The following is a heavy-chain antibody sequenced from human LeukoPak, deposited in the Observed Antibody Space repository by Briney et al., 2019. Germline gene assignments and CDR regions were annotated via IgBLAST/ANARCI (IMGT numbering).Heavy chain of an antibody. V-gene: IGHV3-21*01. CDR3: ARDPGDGPYGDPDADYYYYYMDV. CDR2: ISSSSSYI. CDR1: GFTFSSYS. Sequence: PGGSLRLSCAASGFTFSSYSMNWVRQAPGKGLEWVSSISSSSSYIYYADSVKGRFNISRDNAKNSLYLQMNSLRAEDTAVYYCARDPGDGPYGDPDADYYYYYMDVWGKGATVTVSS. J-gene: IGHJ6*03. D-gene: IGHD4-17*01.